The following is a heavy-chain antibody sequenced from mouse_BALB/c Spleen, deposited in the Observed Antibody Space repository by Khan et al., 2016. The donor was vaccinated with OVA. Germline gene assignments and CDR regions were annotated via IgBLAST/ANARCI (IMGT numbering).Heavy chain of an antibody. CDR1: GYSITSDYA. CDR3: ARSLYYDYAYAMDY. J-gene: IGHJ4*01. Sequence: EVQLQESGPGLVKPSQSLSLTCTVTGYSITSDYAWNWIRQFPGNELEWMGFISFSGASSYNPSLKSRISFTRDTSQNQFFLQLNSVTTEDTAPYDCARSLYYDYAYAMDYWNQGTSVTVSS. CDR2: ISFSGAS. D-gene: IGHD2-4*01. V-gene: IGHV3-2*02.